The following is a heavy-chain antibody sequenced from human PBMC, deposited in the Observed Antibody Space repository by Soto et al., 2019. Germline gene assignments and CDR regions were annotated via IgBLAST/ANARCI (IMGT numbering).Heavy chain of an antibody. CDR1: GGTFSSYA. V-gene: IGHV1-69*01. J-gene: IGHJ6*02. CDR2: IIPIFGTA. Sequence: QVQLVQSGAEVKKPGSSVKVSCKASGGTFSSYAISWVRQAPGQGLEWMGGIIPIFGTANYAQKFQGRVTVTADESTSTAYMELSSLRCEDTAVYYCASKMVTFGGVIEYYGMDVWGQGTTVTVSS. D-gene: IGHD3-16*02. CDR3: ASKMVTFGGVIEYYGMDV.